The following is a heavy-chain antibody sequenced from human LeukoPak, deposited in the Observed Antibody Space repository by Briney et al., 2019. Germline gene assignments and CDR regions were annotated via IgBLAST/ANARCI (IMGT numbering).Heavy chain of an antibody. V-gene: IGHV4-39*01. D-gene: IGHD3-10*01. CDR3: ARHVASFGELLLPALFDY. Sequence: SETLSLTCTVSGCSITSSSYYWGWIRQPPGQGLVWLGSTYYSGSTYYNPSLKRRATISVDTSKNQFSLKLSSVTAADTAVYYCARHVASFGELLLPALFDYWGQGTLVTVSS. CDR1: GCSITSSSYY. J-gene: IGHJ4*02. CDR2: TYYSGST.